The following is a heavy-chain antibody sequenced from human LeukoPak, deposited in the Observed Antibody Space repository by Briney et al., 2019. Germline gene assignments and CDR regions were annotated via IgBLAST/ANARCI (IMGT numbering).Heavy chain of an antibody. V-gene: IGHV1-24*01. D-gene: IGHD6-13*01. CDR3: ATALGYSSSLAY. CDR1: GYTLTELS. J-gene: IGHJ4*02. Sequence: ASVKVSCKVSGYTLTELSMHWVRQAPRKGLEWMGGFDPEDGETIYAQKFQGRVTMTEDTSTDTAYMELSSLRSEDTAVYYCATALGYSSSLAYWGQGTLVTVSS. CDR2: FDPEDGET.